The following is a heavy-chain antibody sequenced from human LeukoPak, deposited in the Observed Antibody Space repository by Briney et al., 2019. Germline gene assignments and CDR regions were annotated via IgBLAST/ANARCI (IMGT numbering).Heavy chain of an antibody. Sequence: SETLSLTCAVYGGSFSGYYWAWIRQPPGKGLEWIGEINHRGSTTYNPSLKSRVTISVDTSKNQFSLKLSSVTAADTAVYYCASEPYGSGSFLGAFDIWGQGTMVTVSS. CDR1: GGSFSGYY. J-gene: IGHJ3*02. CDR3: ASEPYGSGSFLGAFDI. V-gene: IGHV4-34*01. CDR2: INHRGST. D-gene: IGHD3-10*01.